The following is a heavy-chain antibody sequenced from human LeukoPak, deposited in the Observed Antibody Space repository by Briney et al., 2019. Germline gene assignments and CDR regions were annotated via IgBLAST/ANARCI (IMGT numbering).Heavy chain of an antibody. V-gene: IGHV3-7*01. Sequence: PGGSLRLSCAASGFTFSSSWTGWVRQAPGKGLEWVANIKPDGSEKFHVDSVKGRFTLSRDNSKSSLSLQMNSLRAEDTAVYYCARYGLTAALDFWGQGTLVTVSS. D-gene: IGHD2-21*02. CDR2: IKPDGSEK. CDR1: GFTFSSSW. J-gene: IGHJ4*02. CDR3: ARYGLTAALDF.